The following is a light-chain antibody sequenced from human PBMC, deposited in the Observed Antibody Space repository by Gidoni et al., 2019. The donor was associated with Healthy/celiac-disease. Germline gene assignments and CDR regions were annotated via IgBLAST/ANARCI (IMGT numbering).Light chain of an antibody. J-gene: IGLJ3*02. V-gene: IGLV2-23*02. CDR1: SSDVGNYNL. CDR3: WSYAGGSTWV. CDR2: EVS. Sequence: QSALTQPASVSGSPGQSITISCTETSSDVGNYNLVSWYQQHPGKAPTLMIYEVSKRPSGVSNRFSGSKSGNTASLTISGLQAEDEADYYCWSYAGGSTWVFGGGTKLTVL.